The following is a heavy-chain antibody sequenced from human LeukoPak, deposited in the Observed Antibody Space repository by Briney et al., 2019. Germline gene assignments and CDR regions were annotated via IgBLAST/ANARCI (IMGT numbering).Heavy chain of an antibody. V-gene: IGHV3-21*01. Sequence: PGGSLRLSCAASGFTFSSYSMNWVRRAPGKGLEWVSSISSSSSYIYYADSVKGRFTISRDNAKNSLYLQMNSLRAEDTAVYYCARGVGATTSDYWGQGTLVTVSS. CDR2: ISSSSSYI. CDR3: ARGVGATTSDY. J-gene: IGHJ4*02. D-gene: IGHD1-26*01. CDR1: GFTFSSYS.